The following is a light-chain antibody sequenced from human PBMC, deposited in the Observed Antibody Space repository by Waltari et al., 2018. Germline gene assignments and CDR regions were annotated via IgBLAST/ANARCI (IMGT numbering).Light chain of an antibody. CDR3: QQCYSTPYT. CDR2: WAS. Sequence: DIVMTQSPDSLAVSPGERVTIKCRSSQNLLYNSDNKDYLAWCQQKPGQPPKLLICWASTRESGVPDRFSGSGSGTEFTLTISSLQAADVAVYYCQQCYSTPYTFGQGTKLEIK. J-gene: IGKJ2*01. CDR1: QNLLYNSDNKDY. V-gene: IGKV4-1*01.